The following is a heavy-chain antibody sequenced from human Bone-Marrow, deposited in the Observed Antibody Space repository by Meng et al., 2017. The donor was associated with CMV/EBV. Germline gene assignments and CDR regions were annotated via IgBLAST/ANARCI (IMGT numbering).Heavy chain of an antibody. CDR3: ARSLAGDGYNR. CDR1: GYTFTSYD. CDR2: MNPNSGNT. Sequence: ASVKVSCKASGYTFTSYDINWVRQATGQGLEWMGWMNPNSGNTGYAQKFQGRVTITRNNSISTAYMELSSLRSEDTAVYYCARSLAGDGYNRWGQGTLVTVSS. D-gene: IGHD5-24*01. V-gene: IGHV1-8*03. J-gene: IGHJ4*02.